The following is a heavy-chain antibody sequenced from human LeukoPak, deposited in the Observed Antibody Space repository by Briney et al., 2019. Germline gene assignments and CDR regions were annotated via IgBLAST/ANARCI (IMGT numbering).Heavy chain of an antibody. J-gene: IGHJ4*02. CDR1: GFTFGSYA. Sequence: GGSLRLSCAASGFTFGSYAMSWVRQAPGKGLEWVSAISGSGGSTYYADSVKGRFTISRDNSKNTLYLQMNSLRAEDTAVYYCATYYYDSSGYYEYYFDYWGQGTLVTVSS. CDR3: ATYYYDSSGYYEYYFDY. CDR2: ISGSGGST. V-gene: IGHV3-23*01. D-gene: IGHD3-22*01.